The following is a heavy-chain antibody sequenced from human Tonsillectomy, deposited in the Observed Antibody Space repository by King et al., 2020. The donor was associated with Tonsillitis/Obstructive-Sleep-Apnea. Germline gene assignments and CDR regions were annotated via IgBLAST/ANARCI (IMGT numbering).Heavy chain of an antibody. CDR1: GYTFTGYY. J-gene: IGHJ6*03. V-gene: IGHV1-2*04. CDR3: SRGPTIFGVVTTTPTYSMDV. Sequence: QLVQSGAEVKKPGASVKVSCKASGYTFTGYYMHWVRQAPGQGLEWMGWINPNSGGTNYAQTFQGWVTMTRDTSISTAYMELSRLRSDDTAVYYCSRGPTIFGVVTTTPTYSMDVWGKGTTVTVSS. CDR2: INPNSGGT. D-gene: IGHD3-3*01.